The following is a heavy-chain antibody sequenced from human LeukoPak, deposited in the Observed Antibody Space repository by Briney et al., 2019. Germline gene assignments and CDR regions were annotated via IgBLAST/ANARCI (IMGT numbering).Heavy chain of an antibody. CDR3: ARLFTMIVVRGGAFDI. V-gene: IGHV4-39*01. CDR2: IYYSGST. CDR1: GDSISSSTYY. Sequence: SETLSLTCSVSGDSISSSTYYWGWIRQPPGKGLEWIGSIYYSGSTYYNPSLKSRVTISIDTSKNQFSLKLSSVTAADTAVYYCARLFTMIVVRGGAFDIWGQGTMVTVSS. D-gene: IGHD3-22*01. J-gene: IGHJ3*02.